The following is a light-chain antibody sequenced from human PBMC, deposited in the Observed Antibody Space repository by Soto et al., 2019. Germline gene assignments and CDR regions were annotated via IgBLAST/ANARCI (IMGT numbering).Light chain of an antibody. CDR3: QHYNSYSEA. CDR2: KAS. V-gene: IGKV1-5*03. J-gene: IGKJ1*01. CDR1: QTISSW. Sequence: DIQRTQPPWTLSWAVWKRVTITFPASQTISSWLAWYQQKPGKAPKLLIYKASTLKSGVPSRFSGSGSGTEFTLTISSLQPDDFATYYCQHYNSYSEAFGQGTKVDI.